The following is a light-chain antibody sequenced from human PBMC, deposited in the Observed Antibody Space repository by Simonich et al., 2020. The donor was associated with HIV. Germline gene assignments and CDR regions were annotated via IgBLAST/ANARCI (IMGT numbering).Light chain of an antibody. V-gene: IGLV8-61*01. CDR1: SGSVSTSYY. J-gene: IGLJ3*02. Sequence: QTVVTQETSSSVSPGGTVTLTCALSSGSVSTSYYPTWYHQTPGQPPRTLLYRTNTRSSGVPDRFSGSILGNKAVLFITGAQADDEGDYYCVLYMGSGISVFGGGTKLTVL. CDR3: VLYMGSGISV. CDR2: RTN.